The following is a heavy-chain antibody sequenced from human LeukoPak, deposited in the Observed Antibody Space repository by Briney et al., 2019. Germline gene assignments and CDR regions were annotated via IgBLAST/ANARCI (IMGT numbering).Heavy chain of an antibody. V-gene: IGHV1-69*06. D-gene: IGHD3-10*01. Sequence: SVKVSCKASGGTFSSYAISWVRQAPGQGLEWMGGIIPIFGTANYAQKLQGRVTITADKSTSTAYMELSSLRSEDTAVYYCARDVREPHYYGSGSYYNTLYYYYYGMDVWGKGTTVTVSS. CDR3: ARDVREPHYYGSGSYYNTLYYYYYGMDV. J-gene: IGHJ6*04. CDR1: GGTFSSYA. CDR2: IIPIFGTA.